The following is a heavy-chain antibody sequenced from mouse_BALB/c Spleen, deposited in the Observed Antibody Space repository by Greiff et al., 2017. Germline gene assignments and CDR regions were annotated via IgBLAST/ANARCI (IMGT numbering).Heavy chain of an antibody. Sequence: EVHLVESGGDLVKPGGSLKLSCAASGFTFSSYGMSWVRQTPDKRLEWVATISSGGSYTYYPDSVKGRFTISRDNAKNTLYLQMSSLKSEDTAMYYCARRPYYGNYLYYFDYWGQGTTLTVSS. CDR2: ISSGGSYT. D-gene: IGHD2-10*01. CDR3: ARRPYYGNYLYYFDY. J-gene: IGHJ2*01. V-gene: IGHV5-6*01. CDR1: GFTFSSYG.